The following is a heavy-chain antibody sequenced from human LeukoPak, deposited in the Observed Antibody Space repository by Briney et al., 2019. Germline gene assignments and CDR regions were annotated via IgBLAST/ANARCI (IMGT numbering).Heavy chain of an antibody. CDR3: ARGRAVTKTNIGSGWYRVFDY. D-gene: IGHD6-19*01. CDR1: GGSISNY. Sequence: SETLSLTCTVSGGSISNYWSWIRQPAGKGLEWIGRIYTSGSTNYNPSLKSRATMSVDTSKNQFSLKLSSVTAADTAVYYCARGRAVTKTNIGSGWYRVFDYWGQGTLVTVSS. V-gene: IGHV4-4*07. CDR2: IYTSGST. J-gene: IGHJ4*02.